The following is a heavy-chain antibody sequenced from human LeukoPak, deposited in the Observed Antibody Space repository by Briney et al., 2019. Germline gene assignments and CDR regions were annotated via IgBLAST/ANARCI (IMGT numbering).Heavy chain of an antibody. D-gene: IGHD6-19*01. J-gene: IGHJ4*02. CDR1: GYTFTSYY. V-gene: IGHV1-46*01. CDR2: INPSGGNT. CDR3: ARGGSGWYDVDY. Sequence: ASVKVSCKASGYTFTSYYMHWVRQAPGQGLEWMGIINPSGGNTNYAQKFQGRVTMTRDMSTSTVYMELSSLRSEDTAMYYCARGGSGWYDVDYWGQGALVTVSS.